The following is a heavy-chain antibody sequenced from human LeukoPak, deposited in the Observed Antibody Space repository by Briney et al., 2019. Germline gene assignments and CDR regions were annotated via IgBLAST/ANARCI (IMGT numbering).Heavy chain of an antibody. CDR1: GFTFSSYA. Sequence: GGSLRLSCAASGFTFSSYAMTWVRQAPGQGLEWVSFIGGGGGSTVYADSVKGRFTISRDNSKNALYLQMNSLRADDTAIYYCAKTGQFENWGQGTLVTVYS. J-gene: IGHJ4*02. CDR3: AKTGQFEN. CDR2: IGGGGGST. V-gene: IGHV3-23*01. D-gene: IGHD2-8*02.